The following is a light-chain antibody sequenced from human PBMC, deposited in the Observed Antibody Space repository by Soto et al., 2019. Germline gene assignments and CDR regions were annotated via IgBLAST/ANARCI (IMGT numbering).Light chain of an antibody. J-gene: IGLJ2*01. CDR2: DVS. V-gene: IGLV2-14*01. Sequence: SALTQPASVSGSPGQSITISCTGTSSDVGGYNYVSWYQQHPGKAPKLMIYDVSNRPSGVSNRFSGSKSGNTASLTISGLQAEDEADYYCSSYTSSSTSHVVFGGGTQLTVL. CDR3: SSYTSSSTSHVV. CDR1: SSDVGGYNY.